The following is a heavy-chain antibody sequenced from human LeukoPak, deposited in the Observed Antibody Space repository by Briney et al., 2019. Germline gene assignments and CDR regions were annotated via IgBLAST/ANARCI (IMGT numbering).Heavy chain of an antibody. CDR2: IYHSGST. V-gene: IGHV4-30-2*01. Sequence: SETLSLTCTVSGGSISSYSWSWIRQPPGKGLEWIGYIYHSGSTYYNPSLKSRVTISVDRSKNQFSLKLSSVTAADTAVYYCARDYYGGAFDIWGQGTMVTVSS. J-gene: IGHJ3*02. CDR3: ARDYYGGAFDI. D-gene: IGHD3-10*01. CDR1: GGSISSYS.